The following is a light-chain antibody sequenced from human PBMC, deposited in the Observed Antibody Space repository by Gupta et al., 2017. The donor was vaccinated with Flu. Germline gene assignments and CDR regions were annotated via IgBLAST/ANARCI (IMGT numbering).Light chain of an antibody. J-gene: IGLJ2*01. CDR1: SSDVGDYNY. CDR2: EVS. V-gene: IGLV2-8*01. CDR3: SSYAGTNKFVV. Sequence: SALTQPPSASGSPGQSVTIPCTGTSSDVGDYNYVSWYQQHPGKAPKLMIYEVSKRPSGVPDRFSGSKSGNTASLTVSGLQADDEADYYCSSYAGTNKFVVFGGGTKLTVL.